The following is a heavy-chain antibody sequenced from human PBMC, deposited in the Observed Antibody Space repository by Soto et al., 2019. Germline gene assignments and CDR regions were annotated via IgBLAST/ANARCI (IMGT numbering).Heavy chain of an antibody. CDR1: GGSFSGYY. Sequence: QVQLQQWGAGLLKPSETLSLTCAVYGGSFSGYYWSWIRQPPGKGLEWIGEINHSGSTNYNPSLKSRVTISLYTSKNQFSQQLSSVTAADPAVYYCSCFSSASCYHNYYMDVWGKGTTVTVSS. J-gene: IGHJ6*03. CDR3: SCFSSASCYHNYYMDV. V-gene: IGHV4-34*01. CDR2: INHSGST. D-gene: IGHD2-2*01.